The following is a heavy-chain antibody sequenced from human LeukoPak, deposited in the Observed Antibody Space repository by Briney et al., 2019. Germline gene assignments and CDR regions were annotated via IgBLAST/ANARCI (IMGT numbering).Heavy chain of an antibody. CDR2: INPNSGGT. CDR3: ARDRSGYSYGTRYYYMDV. V-gene: IGHV1-2*02. J-gene: IGHJ6*03. D-gene: IGHD5-18*01. CDR1: GYTFTSYG. Sequence: ASVKVSCKASGYTFTSYGISWVRQAPGQGLEWMGWINPNSGGTNYAQKFQGRVTMTRDTSISTAYMELSRLRSGDTAVYYCARDRSGYSYGTRYYYMDVWGRGTTVTISS.